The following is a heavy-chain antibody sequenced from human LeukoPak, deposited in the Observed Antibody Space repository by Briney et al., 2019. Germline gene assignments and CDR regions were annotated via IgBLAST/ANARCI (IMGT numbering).Heavy chain of an antibody. J-gene: IGHJ4*02. V-gene: IGHV3-73*01. CDR1: GFTFSGSA. Sequence: PGGSLRLSCAASGFTFSGSAMHWVRQASGKGLEWVGRIRSKANSYATAYAASVKGRFTISRDDSKNRAYLQMNSLKTEDTAVYYCTTPHYYGSGSYSIDYWGQGTLVTVSS. CDR2: IRSKANSYAT. CDR3: TTPHYYGSGSYSIDY. D-gene: IGHD3-10*01.